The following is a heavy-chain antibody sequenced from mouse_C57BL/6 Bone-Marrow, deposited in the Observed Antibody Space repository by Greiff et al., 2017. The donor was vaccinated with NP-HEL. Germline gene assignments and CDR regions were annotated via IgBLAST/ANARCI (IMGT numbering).Heavy chain of an antibody. J-gene: IGHJ4*01. V-gene: IGHV1-39*01. D-gene: IGHD1-1*01. CDR3: AREDYGSSYDAMDY. CDR2: INPNYGTT. Sequence: QQSGPELVKPGASVKISCKASGYSFTDYNMNWVKQSNGKSLEWIGVINPNYGTTSYNQKFKGKATLTVDQSFSTAYMQLNSLTSEDSAVYYCAREDYGSSYDAMDYWGQGTSVTLSS. CDR1: GYSFTDYN.